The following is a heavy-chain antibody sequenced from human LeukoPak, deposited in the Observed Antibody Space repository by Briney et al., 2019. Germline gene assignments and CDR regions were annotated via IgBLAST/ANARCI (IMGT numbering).Heavy chain of an antibody. Sequence: GVYLSLSCAASGFTFSSYSMNWVRHAPGNGLEWVSSIIISSTYICYEDSVKGQITISRDNAKNSLYLQMNSLRAEDTAVYYCARAPRQDYYDSSGYPRMDAFDIWGQGTMVTVSS. V-gene: IGHV3-21*01. CDR1: GFTFSSYS. J-gene: IGHJ3*02. D-gene: IGHD3-22*01. CDR2: IIISSTYI. CDR3: ARAPRQDYYDSSGYPRMDAFDI.